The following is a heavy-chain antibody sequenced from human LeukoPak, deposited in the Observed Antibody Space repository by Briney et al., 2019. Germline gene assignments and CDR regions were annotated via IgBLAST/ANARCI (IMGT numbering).Heavy chain of an antibody. J-gene: IGHJ4*02. CDR3: ARDSSDSSEYPVSYFDY. CDR1: GFTFSSYA. Sequence: PGGSLRLSCAASGFTFSSYAMSWVRQAPGKGLEWVSAISGSGASTYYADSVKGRFTISRDNSKNTLYLQMNSLRAEDTALYSCARDSSDSSEYPVSYFDYWGQGTLVTVSS. V-gene: IGHV3-23*01. CDR2: ISGSGAST. D-gene: IGHD3-22*01.